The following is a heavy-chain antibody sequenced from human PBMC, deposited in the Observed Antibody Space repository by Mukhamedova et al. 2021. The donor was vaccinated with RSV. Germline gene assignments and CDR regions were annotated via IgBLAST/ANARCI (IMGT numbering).Heavy chain of an antibody. D-gene: IGHD7-27*01. V-gene: IGHV1-69*17. CDR2: IIPVFGVS. Sequence: EYMGGIIPVFGVSNYAQKFQGRLTLTADTSTNIASMELSSLRSEDTAVYYCATHKTSWGMGCFDDWGQGTQATVSS. CDR3: ATHKTSWGMGCFDD. J-gene: IGHJ4*02.